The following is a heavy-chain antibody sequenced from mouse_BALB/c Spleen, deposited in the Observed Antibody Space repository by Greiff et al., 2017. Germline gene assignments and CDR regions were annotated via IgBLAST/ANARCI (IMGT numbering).Heavy chain of an antibody. CDR1: GYTFTSYV. V-gene: IGHV1-14*01. J-gene: IGHJ1*01. CDR2: INPYNDGT. D-gene: IGHD2-4*01. CDR3: VRSYDYDGYWYFDV. Sequence: EVKVVESGPELVKPGASVKMSCKASGYTFTSYVMHWVKQKPGQGLEWIGYINPYNDGTKYNEKFKGKATLTSDKSSSTAYMELSSLTSEDSAVYYCVRSYDYDGYWYFDVWGAGTTVTVSS.